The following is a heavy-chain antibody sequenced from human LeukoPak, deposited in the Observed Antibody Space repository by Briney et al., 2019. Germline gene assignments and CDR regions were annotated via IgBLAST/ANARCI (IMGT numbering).Heavy chain of an antibody. CDR3: VSARGLAYDSSGYYET. V-gene: IGHV1-24*01. CDR2: FDPKDGET. Sequence: WASVKVSCKVSGYTLTELSMHWVRQAPGKGLEWMGGFDPKDGETIYAQKFQGRVTMTEDTSTDTAYMELSSLRSEDTAVYYCVSARGLAYDSSGYYETWGQGTLVTVSS. D-gene: IGHD3-22*01. CDR1: GYTLTELS. J-gene: IGHJ5*02.